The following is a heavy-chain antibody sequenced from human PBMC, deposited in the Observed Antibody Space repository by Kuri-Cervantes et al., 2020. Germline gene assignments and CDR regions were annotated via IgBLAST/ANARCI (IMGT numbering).Heavy chain of an antibody. Sequence: GGSLRLSCAASGFTFSSYWMHWVRQAPGKGLEWVSAISGSGGSTYYADSVKGRFTISRDNSKNTLYLQMNSLRAEDTAVYYCAIRPRDYYDSSGDRYGMDVWGQGTTVTVSS. D-gene: IGHD3-22*01. CDR3: AIRPRDYYDSSGDRYGMDV. CDR1: GFTFSSYW. J-gene: IGHJ6*02. V-gene: IGHV3-23*01. CDR2: ISGSGGST.